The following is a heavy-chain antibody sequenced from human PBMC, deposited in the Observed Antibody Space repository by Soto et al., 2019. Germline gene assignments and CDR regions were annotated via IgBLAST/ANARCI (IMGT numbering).Heavy chain of an antibody. V-gene: IGHV1-69*12. D-gene: IGHD3-3*02. CDR3: ARDKDRQQLGGNYYYILDV. Sequence: QVQLMQSGAEVKKPGSSVKVSSKASGATFITSAISWLRQAPGEGLEWVGGIMPVFATPDYAQKFQGRVTISADESTTTAYLELTSLTTDDTAVYYCARDKDRQQLGGNYYYILDVWGQGTAITVSS. J-gene: IGHJ6*02. CDR2: IMPVFATP. CDR1: GATFITSA.